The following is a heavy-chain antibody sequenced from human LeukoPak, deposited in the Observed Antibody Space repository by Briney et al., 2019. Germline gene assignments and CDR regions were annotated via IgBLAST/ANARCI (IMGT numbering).Heavy chain of an antibody. J-gene: IGHJ6*03. CDR1: GYTFSSYW. D-gene: IGHD2-8*01. Sequence: GESLKISCKGSGYTFSSYWIGWVRQMPGKGLEWMGIIYPDDSDTRYSPSFQGQVTISAVKSLSTAYLQWSSLKASDTAMYYCARLAYCSNDVCYSNYYYSMDVWGKGTTVTVSS. CDR2: IYPDDSDT. V-gene: IGHV5-51*01. CDR3: ARLAYCSNDVCYSNYYYSMDV.